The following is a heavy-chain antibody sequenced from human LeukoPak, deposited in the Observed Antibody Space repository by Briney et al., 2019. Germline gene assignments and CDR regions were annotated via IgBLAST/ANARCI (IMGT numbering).Heavy chain of an antibody. V-gene: IGHV4-61*02. CDR3: ARDVVVVTAIGDWFDP. CDR1: GGSISSGSYY. D-gene: IGHD2-21*02. J-gene: IGHJ5*02. CDR2: IYTSGST. Sequence: PSETLSLTCTVSGGSISSGSYYWSWIRQPARKGLEWIGRIYTSGSTNYNPSLKSRVTISVDTSKNQFSLKLSSVTAADTAVYYCARDVVVVTAIGDWFDPWGQGTLVTVSS.